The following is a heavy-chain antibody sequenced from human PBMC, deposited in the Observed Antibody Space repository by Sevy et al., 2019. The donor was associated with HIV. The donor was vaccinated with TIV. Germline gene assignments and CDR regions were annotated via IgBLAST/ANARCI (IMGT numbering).Heavy chain of an antibody. J-gene: IGHJ4*02. V-gene: IGHV3-30*18. CDR1: GFTFRSYG. CDR3: AKDRNDYGDPYFDY. D-gene: IGHD4-17*01. CDR2: ISYDGNKK. Sequence: GGSLRLSCAASGFTFRSYGMHWVRQAPGKGLEWVAVISYDGNKKIYADSVKGRFTISGDNSKNTLYLQMNSLRAVDTAVYYCAKDRNDYGDPYFDYWGQGTLVTVSS.